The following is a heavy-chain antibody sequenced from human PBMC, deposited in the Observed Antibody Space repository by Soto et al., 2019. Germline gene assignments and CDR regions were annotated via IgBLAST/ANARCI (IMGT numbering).Heavy chain of an antibody. CDR2: IIPIFGTA. CDR1: GGTFSSYA. V-gene: IGHV1-69*01. CDR3: ARDPYYYDSSGYYSEYYFDY. Sequence: QVQLVQSGAEVKKPGSSVKVSCKASGGTFSSYAISWVRQAPGQGLEWMGGIIPIFGTANYAQKFQGRVTITADESTSTAYMELSSLRSEDTAVYYCARDPYYYDSSGYYSEYYFDYWGQGTLVTVSS. J-gene: IGHJ4*02. D-gene: IGHD3-22*01.